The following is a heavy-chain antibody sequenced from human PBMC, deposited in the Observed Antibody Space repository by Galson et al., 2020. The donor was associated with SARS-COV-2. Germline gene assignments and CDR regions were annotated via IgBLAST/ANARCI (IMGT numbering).Heavy chain of an antibody. D-gene: IGHD3-3*01. CDR1: GFTFSSYS. CDR2: ISSSSSYI. Sequence: GESLKISCAASGFTFSSYSMNWVRQAPGKGLEWVSSISSSSSYIYYADSVKGRFTISRDNAKNSLYLQMNSLRAEDTAVYYCAREGPSVGILAYYYYMDVWGKGTTVTISS. CDR3: AREGPSVGILAYYYYMDV. J-gene: IGHJ6*03. V-gene: IGHV3-21*01.